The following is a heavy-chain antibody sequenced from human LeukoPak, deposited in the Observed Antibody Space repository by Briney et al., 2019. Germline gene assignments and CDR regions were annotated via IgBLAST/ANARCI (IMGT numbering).Heavy chain of an antibody. D-gene: IGHD3-22*01. Sequence: SETLSLTCAVYGGSFSGYYWSWIRQPPGKGLEWIGEINHSGSTNYNPSLKSRVAISVDTSKNQFSLKLSSVTAADTAVYYCARAPGDSSGYYYFDYWGQGTLVTVSS. CDR1: GGSFSGYY. J-gene: IGHJ4*02. CDR2: INHSGST. CDR3: ARAPGDSSGYYYFDY. V-gene: IGHV4-34*01.